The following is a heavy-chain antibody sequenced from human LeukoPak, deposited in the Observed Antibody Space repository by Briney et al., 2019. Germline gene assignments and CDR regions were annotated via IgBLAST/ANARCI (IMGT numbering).Heavy chain of an antibody. V-gene: IGHV1-18*01. CDR3: AREGYYYDSSGYYRFVDY. D-gene: IGHD3-22*01. Sequence: ASVKVSCKASGYTFTSYGISWVRQAPGQGLEWMGWISAYNGNTNYAQKLQGRVTMTIDTSTSTAYMELRSLRSDDTAVYYCAREGYYYDSSGYYRFVDYWGQGTLVTVSS. CDR1: GYTFTSYG. J-gene: IGHJ4*02. CDR2: ISAYNGNT.